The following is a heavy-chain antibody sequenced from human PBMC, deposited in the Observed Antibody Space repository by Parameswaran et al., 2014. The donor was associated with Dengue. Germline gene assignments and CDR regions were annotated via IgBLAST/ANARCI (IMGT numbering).Heavy chain of an antibody. D-gene: IGHD5-12*01. J-gene: IGHJ4*02. CDR1: GYSFTTYW. V-gene: IGHV5-51*01. Sequence: GESLKISCKGSGYSFTTYWIAWVRQMPGKGLEWMGIIYVGDSDTKYSPSFRGQVTISADKSIDTAYLQWSSLKASDTAMYYCARRGGYDSFDYWGQGTLVTVSS. CDR2: IYVGDSDT. CDR3: ARRGGYDSFDY.